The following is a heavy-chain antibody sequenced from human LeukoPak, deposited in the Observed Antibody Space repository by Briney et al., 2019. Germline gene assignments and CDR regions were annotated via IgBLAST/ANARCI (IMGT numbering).Heavy chain of an antibody. CDR1: GGSFSGYY. CDR2: INHSGST. J-gene: IGHJ1*01. Sequence: PSETLSLTCAVSGGSFSGYYWSWIRQPPGKGLEWIGEINHSGSTNYNPSLKSRVTISVDTSKNQFSLKLSSVTAADTAVYYCARGGGFGSSWHTERYFQYWGQGTLVTVSS. V-gene: IGHV4-34*01. CDR3: ARGGGFGSSWHTERYFQY. D-gene: IGHD6-13*01.